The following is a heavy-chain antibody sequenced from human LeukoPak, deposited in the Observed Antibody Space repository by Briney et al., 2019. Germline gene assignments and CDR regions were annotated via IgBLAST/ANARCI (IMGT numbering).Heavy chain of an antibody. J-gene: IGHJ4*02. CDR3: AKGGESSLPFDY. CDR1: GASISGHY. Sequence: PSETLSLTCIVSGASISGHYWSWIRQPAGKEPEWIGRVHTSRGTNFNSSLKSRLTVSVDTSKNQFSLHLASVTAADTAVYYCAKGGESSLPFDYWGQGTLVTVSS. D-gene: IGHD3-10*01. V-gene: IGHV4-4*07. CDR2: VHTSRGT.